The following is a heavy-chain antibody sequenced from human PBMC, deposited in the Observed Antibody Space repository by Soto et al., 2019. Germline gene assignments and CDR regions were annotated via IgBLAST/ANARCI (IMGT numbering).Heavy chain of an antibody. J-gene: IGHJ4*02. CDR3: ARSGLLFDY. CDR2: INHTGHT. D-gene: IGHD3-10*01. CDR1: GGSFNDYY. Sequence: QVQLQQWGAGLLKPSETLSLTCAVYGGSFNDYYWSWIRQPPGKGLEWIGQINHTGHTNYNPSLKRRVTISVDTSKYQFSLKLSSVTAADTAVYYCARSGLLFDYWGQGILVTVSS. V-gene: IGHV4-34*01.